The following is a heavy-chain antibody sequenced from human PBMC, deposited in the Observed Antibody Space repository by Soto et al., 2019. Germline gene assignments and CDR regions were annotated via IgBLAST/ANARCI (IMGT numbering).Heavy chain of an antibody. J-gene: IGHJ4*02. Sequence: SVKVSCKASGGTLSSYAISWVRQAPGQGLEWMGGIIPIFGTANYAQKFQGRVTITADKSTSTAYMELSSLRSEDTAVYYCARGGEYSSSSLYYFDYWGQGTLVTVSS. D-gene: IGHD6-6*01. CDR3: ARGGEYSSSSLYYFDY. CDR1: GGTLSSYA. V-gene: IGHV1-69*06. CDR2: IIPIFGTA.